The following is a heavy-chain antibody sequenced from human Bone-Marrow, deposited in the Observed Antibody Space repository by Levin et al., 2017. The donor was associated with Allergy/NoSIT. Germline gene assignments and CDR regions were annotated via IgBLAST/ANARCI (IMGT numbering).Heavy chain of an antibody. Sequence: KTGGSLRLSCAASGFSFSAYTMNWVRQAPGKGLEWVSSISLSSSTIYYADSVKGRFTISRDNANNALYLQMNSLRADDTAVYYCARDPMYTSPWLYFDSWGQGTLVTVSS. J-gene: IGHJ4*02. V-gene: IGHV3-21*01. CDR3: ARDPMYTSPWLYFDS. CDR1: GFSFSAYT. CDR2: ISLSSSTI. D-gene: IGHD6-13*01.